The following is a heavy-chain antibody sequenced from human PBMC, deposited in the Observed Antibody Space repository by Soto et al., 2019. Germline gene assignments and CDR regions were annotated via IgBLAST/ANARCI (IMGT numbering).Heavy chain of an antibody. CDR2: ISGSGGST. D-gene: IGHD2-21*02. CDR1: GFTFSSYA. CDR3: AKRGTAHIVVVTASYYFDY. Sequence: GGSLRLSCAASGFTFSSYAMSWVRQAPGKGLEWVSAISGSGGSTYYADSVKGRFTISIDNSKNTLYLQMNSLRAEDTAVYYCAKRGTAHIVVVTASYYFDYWGQGTLVTVSS. J-gene: IGHJ4*02. V-gene: IGHV3-23*01.